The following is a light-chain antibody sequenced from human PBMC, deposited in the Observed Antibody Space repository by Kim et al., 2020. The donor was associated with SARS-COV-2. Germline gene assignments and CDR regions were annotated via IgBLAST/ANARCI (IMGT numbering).Light chain of an antibody. Sequence: IVMTQSPATLSVSPGERATLSCRASEGVHANLAWYQHRPGQAPRLLIYGASTRATGIPAKFSGSGFDTEFTLDITGLQAEDSAIYLCQQYNEWPLIIFGQGTRLEIK. CDR1: EGVHAN. CDR3: QQYNEWPLII. CDR2: GAS. V-gene: IGKV3-15*01. J-gene: IGKJ5*01.